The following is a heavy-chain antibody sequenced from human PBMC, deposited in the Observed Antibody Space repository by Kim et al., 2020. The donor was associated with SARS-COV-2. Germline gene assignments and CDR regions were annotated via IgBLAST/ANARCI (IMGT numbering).Heavy chain of an antibody. CDR1: GGSMSSGTYY. Sequence: SETLSLTCTVSGGSMSSGTYYWSWIRQHPGKGLEWIGYVFYSGSTYYNPSLKSRLTISVDSSKNQFSLRLSSVTAADTAVYYCAILQGELPPYYFDYWGQGTLVTVSS. CDR3: AILQGELPPYYFDY. D-gene: IGHD3-10*01. J-gene: IGHJ4*02. CDR2: VFYSGST. V-gene: IGHV4-31*03.